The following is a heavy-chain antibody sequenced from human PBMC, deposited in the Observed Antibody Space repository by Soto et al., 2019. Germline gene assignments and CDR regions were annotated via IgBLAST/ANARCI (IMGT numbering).Heavy chain of an antibody. CDR1: GFTFSSYS. CDR3: ARGHCGTVTTKVGDY. CDR2: ISRTITTT. J-gene: IGHJ4*02. Sequence: EVQLVESGGGLVQPGGSLRLSCAASGFTFSSYSMNWVRQAPGKGLEWVSYISRTITTTYYADSVTGRVTITRDKAENSLYLQMNSLRDEDTAVYYCARGHCGTVTTKVGDYWGQGTLVTVSS. V-gene: IGHV3-48*02. D-gene: IGHD4-17*01.